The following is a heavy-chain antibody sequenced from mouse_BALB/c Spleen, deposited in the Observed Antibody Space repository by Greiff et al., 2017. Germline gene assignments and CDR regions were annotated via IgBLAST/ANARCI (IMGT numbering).Heavy chain of an antibody. CDR2: ISYSGST. CDR1: GYSITSDYA. CDR3: ARWDYDDGGYAMDY. Sequence: EVQLQESGPGLVKPSQSLSLTCTVTGYSITSDYAWNWIRQFPGNKLEWMGYISYSGSTSYNPSLKSRISITRDTSKNQFFLQLNSVTTEDTATYYCARWDYDDGGYAMDYWGQGTSVTVSS. D-gene: IGHD2-4*01. J-gene: IGHJ4*01. V-gene: IGHV3-2*02.